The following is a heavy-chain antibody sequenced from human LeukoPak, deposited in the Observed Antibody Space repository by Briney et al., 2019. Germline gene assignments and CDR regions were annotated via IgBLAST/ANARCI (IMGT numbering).Heavy chain of an antibody. CDR2: ITYGSDTI. D-gene: IGHD3-10*01. CDR3: ARYHLGSYFRDPFDH. V-gene: IGHV3-48*04. CDR1: GFYFGGHA. Sequence: PGGSLRLSCVASGFYFGGHAMHWLRQAPGKGLEWVAYITYGSDTIFYADSVKGRFTVSRDNAKNSLYLQIDSLRAEDTAVYYCARYHLGSYFRDPFDHWGQGTLVTVSS. J-gene: IGHJ4*02.